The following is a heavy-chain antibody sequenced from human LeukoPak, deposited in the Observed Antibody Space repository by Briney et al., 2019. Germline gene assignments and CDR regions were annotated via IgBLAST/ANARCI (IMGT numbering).Heavy chain of an antibody. Sequence: SETLSLTCAVAGGSVSSYYWSWIRQPPGKGLEWIGYIYYSGSTTYNPSLKSRVTISVDTSKTQFSLKLSSGTAADAAVYYWARVVIAPRRFDPWGQGTLVTVSS. CDR3: ARVVIAPRRFDP. V-gene: IGHV4-59*02. D-gene: IGHD3-22*01. J-gene: IGHJ5*02. CDR2: IYYSGST. CDR1: GGSVSSYY.